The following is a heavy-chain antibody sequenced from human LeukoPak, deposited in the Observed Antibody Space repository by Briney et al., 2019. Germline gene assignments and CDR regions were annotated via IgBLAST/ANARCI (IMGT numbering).Heavy chain of an antibody. J-gene: IGHJ4*02. V-gene: IGHV3-7*01. CDR1: GFTPSSDW. D-gene: IGHD1-26*01. Sequence: GGSLRLSCVASGFTPSSDWMSWVRQGPGKGLEWVSNIKQDGSEKYYWDSVKGRFTISRDDAKNSLNLQMNSLRAEDTAVYYCARDKDVGPTLFDYWGQGTLVTVSS. CDR2: IKQDGSEK. CDR3: ARDKDVGPTLFDY.